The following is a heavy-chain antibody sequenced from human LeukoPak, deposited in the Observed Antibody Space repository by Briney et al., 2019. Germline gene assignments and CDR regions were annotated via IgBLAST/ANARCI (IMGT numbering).Heavy chain of an antibody. V-gene: IGHV1-69*13. CDR1: GGTFSSYA. Sequence: GASVKVSCKASGGTFSSYAISWVRQAPGQGLEWMGGIIPIFGTANYAQKFQGRVTITADESTSTAYMELSSLRSEDTAVYYCARDKGIAAAGTGFDYWGQGTLVTVSS. D-gene: IGHD6-13*01. CDR2: IIPIFGTA. CDR3: ARDKGIAAAGTGFDY. J-gene: IGHJ4*02.